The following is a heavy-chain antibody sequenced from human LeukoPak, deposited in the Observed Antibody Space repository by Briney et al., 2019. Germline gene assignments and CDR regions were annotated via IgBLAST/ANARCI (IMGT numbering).Heavy chain of an antibody. CDR2: IWYDGSNK. V-gene: IGHV3-33*01. CDR1: GFTFSSYG. D-gene: IGHD2-15*01. Sequence: GGSLRLSRAASGFTFSSYGMHWVRQAPGKGLEWVAVIWYDGSNKYYAGSVKGRFTISRDNSKNTLYLQMNSLRAEDTAVNYCARAGGSGDFDYWGQGTLVTVSS. J-gene: IGHJ4*02. CDR3: ARAGGSGDFDY.